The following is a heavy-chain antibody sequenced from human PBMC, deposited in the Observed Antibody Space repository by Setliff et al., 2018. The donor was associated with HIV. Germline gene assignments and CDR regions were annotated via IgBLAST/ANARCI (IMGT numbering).Heavy chain of an antibody. V-gene: IGHV1-69*13. Sequence: SVKVSCKTSRRTSSEDAINWVRQAPGEGLEWVGGIIHILGTTDYAEKFQGRVTITADEPRSTVYLEVSNLRSEDTAVYYCAKAVRGYGSTYYNYYYMDVWGKGTTVTVSS. CDR2: IIHILGTT. J-gene: IGHJ6*03. D-gene: IGHD3-10*01. CDR1: RRTSSEDA. CDR3: AKAVRGYGSTYYNYYYMDV.